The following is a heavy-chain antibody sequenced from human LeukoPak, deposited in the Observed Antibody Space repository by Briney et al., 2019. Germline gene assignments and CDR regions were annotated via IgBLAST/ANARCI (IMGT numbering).Heavy chain of an antibody. J-gene: IGHJ4*02. CDR2: IKQDGSQK. D-gene: IGHD1-1*01. CDR3: ARDLEGLDY. Sequence: GGSLRLSCEPSGFTFSSNWMSWVRQAPGKGLEWVANIKQDGSQKYYVDSVKGRFTISRDNAKNSLYLQMNSLRADDTAVYYCARDLEGLDYWGQGTPVTVSS. V-gene: IGHV3-7*04. CDR1: GFTFSSNW.